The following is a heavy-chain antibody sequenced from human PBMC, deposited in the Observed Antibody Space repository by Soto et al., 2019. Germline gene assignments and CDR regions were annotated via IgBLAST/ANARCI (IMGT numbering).Heavy chain of an antibody. CDR2: TYFRSKWYN. Sequence: SQTLSLTCAISGDSVSSNTASWNWIRQSPSRGLEWLGRTYFRSKWYNDYAVSVKSRIIINPDTSNNQFSLQLNSVTPEDTAVYFCAKGDNLGPKTGYAFDPCGQGMMVTVSS. CDR3: AKGDNLGPKTGYAFDP. V-gene: IGHV6-1*01. D-gene: IGHD5-12*01. J-gene: IGHJ5*02. CDR1: GDSVSSNTAS.